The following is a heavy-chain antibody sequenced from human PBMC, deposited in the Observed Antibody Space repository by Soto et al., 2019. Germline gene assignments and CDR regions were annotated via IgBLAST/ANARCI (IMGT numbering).Heavy chain of an antibody. CDR3: ARGSWLQGMDV. D-gene: IGHD6-19*01. Sequence: QVQLVQSGAEVKKPAASVKVSCKASGYTFTSYYMHWVRQAPGQGLEWMGIINPSGGSTSYAQKFQGRVTMTRDKSKRTVYMELSSLRSEDPAVYYCARGSWLQGMDVWGQGTPVTVSS. CDR1: GYTFTSYY. CDR2: INPSGGST. J-gene: IGHJ6*02. V-gene: IGHV1-46*01.